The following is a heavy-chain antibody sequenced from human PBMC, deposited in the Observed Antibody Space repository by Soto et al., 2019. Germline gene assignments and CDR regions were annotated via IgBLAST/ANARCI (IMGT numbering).Heavy chain of an antibody. J-gene: IGHJ6*02. CDR1: GFTFSSYS. CDR2: ISRRSSTI. V-gene: IGHV3-48*02. Sequence: GGSLRLSCAASGFTFSSYSMNWVRQAPGRGQEGVSKISRRSSTIYSADSVKGRFTITRDNAENSLYLQMNSLRDEDTAVYYCARAQASVYYYGAGDYNGMDVWGQGTTVTVSS. D-gene: IGHD3-10*01. CDR3: ARAQASVYYYGAGDYNGMDV.